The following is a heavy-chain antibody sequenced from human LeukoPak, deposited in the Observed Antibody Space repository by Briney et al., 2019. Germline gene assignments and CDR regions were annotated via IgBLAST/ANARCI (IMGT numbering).Heavy chain of an antibody. Sequence: GESLKISCAASGFTFSSYEMNWVRQAPGKGLEWVSYISSSGSTIYYADSVEGRFTISRDNAKNSLYLQMNSLRAEDTAVYYCARDASRRVGATIPGFDYWGQGTLVTVSS. CDR3: ARDASRRVGATIPGFDY. CDR1: GFTFSSYE. V-gene: IGHV3-48*03. J-gene: IGHJ4*02. D-gene: IGHD1-26*01. CDR2: ISSSGSTI.